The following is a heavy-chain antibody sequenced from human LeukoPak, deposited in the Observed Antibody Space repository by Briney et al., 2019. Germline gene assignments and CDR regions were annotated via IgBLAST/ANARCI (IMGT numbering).Heavy chain of an antibody. CDR1: GGSISSGGYY. Sequence: PSETLSLTCTVSGGSISSGGYYWSWIRQHPGEGLEWIGYIYYSGSTYYNPSLKSRVTISVDTSKNQFSLKLSSVTAADTAVYYCARVYDSRPIVDYWGQGTLVTVSS. CDR2: IYYSGST. CDR3: ARVYDSRPIVDY. V-gene: IGHV4-31*03. J-gene: IGHJ4*02. D-gene: IGHD3-22*01.